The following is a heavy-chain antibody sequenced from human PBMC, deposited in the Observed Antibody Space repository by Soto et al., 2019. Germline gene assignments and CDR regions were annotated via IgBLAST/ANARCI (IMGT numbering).Heavy chain of an antibody. Sequence: QVQLVQSGAEMQQPGASVRVSCKASGGTFSKYAFSWVRQAPGQGLEWLGVTIPMFGTPNYAQKFQGRVATSADESTATVYMELSSLRSEDTGVYFCARPLRDRNYYYGMAVWGQGTTVTVSS. J-gene: IGHJ6*02. V-gene: IGHV1-69*01. CDR3: ARPLRDRNYYYGMAV. CDR2: TIPMFGTP. D-gene: IGHD3-22*01. CDR1: GGTFSKYA.